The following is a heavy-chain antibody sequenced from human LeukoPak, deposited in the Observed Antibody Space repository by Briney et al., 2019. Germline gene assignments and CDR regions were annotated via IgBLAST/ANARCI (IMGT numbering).Heavy chain of an antibody. CDR2: IKQDGTDK. V-gene: IGHV3-7*01. CDR1: GFTFSTYW. Sequence: GGSLRLSCAGSGFTFSTYWMSWVRQAPGKGLDWVANIKQDGTDKYYVDSVKGRFTISRDNAKNLLYLQMNSLRAEDTAVYYCARDYGLDYYDSSGYKYYFDYWGQGTLVTVSS. J-gene: IGHJ4*02. CDR3: ARDYGLDYYDSSGYKYYFDY. D-gene: IGHD3-22*01.